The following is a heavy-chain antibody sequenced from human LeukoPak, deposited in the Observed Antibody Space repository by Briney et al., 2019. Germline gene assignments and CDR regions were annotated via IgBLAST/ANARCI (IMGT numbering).Heavy chain of an antibody. J-gene: IGHJ2*01. V-gene: IGHV4-34*01. D-gene: IGHD2-21*02. Sequence: PSETLSLTCAVYGGSFSGYYWSWIRQPPGKGLEWIGEINHSGSTNYNPSLKSRVTISVDTSKNQFSLKLSSVTAADTAVYYCARGRRRRPTAGRKAHKGWYFDLWGRGTLVTVSS. CDR1: GGSFSGYY. CDR2: INHSGST. CDR3: ARGRRRRPTAGRKAHKGWYFDL.